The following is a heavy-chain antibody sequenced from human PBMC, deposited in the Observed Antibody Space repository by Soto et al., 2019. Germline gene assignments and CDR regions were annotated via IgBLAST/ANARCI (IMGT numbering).Heavy chain of an antibody. V-gene: IGHV3-23*01. J-gene: IGHJ4*02. D-gene: IGHD3-16*01. CDR1: GFTFRSHL. Sequence: GGSMRLSCKVSGFTFRSHLRHWVRQAPGKGLEWVSAISGSGGSTYYADSVKGRFTISRDNSKNTLYLQMNSLRAEDTAVYYCAVLGVADNFDYWGQGTLVTVSS. CDR3: AVLGVADNFDY. CDR2: ISGSGGST.